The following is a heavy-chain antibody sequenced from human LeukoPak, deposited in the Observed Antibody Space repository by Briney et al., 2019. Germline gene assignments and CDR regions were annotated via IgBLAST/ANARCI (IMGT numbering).Heavy chain of an antibody. J-gene: IGHJ6*03. CDR1: GGSFSGYY. V-gene: IGHV4-34*01. D-gene: IGHD6-13*01. CDR3: ARGRRGYSSSWSYYYYMDV. Sequence: SETLSLTCAVYGGSFSGYYWSWIRQPPGKGLEWIGEINHSGSTNYNPSLKSRVAISVDTSKNQFSLKLSSVTAADTAVYYCARGRRGYSSSWSYYYYMDVWGKGTTVTVSS. CDR2: INHSGST.